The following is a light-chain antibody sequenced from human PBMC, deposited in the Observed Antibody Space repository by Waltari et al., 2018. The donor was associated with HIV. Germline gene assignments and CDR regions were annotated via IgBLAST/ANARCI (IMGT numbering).Light chain of an antibody. CDR1: NIGIKS. J-gene: IGLJ1*01. CDR3: QVWDSNTDLYV. CDR2: DDS. Sequence: SYVLTQPPPVSVAPGQTARIPCGGNNIGIKSVHWYQQKPGQAPVLVVYDDSARPSGIPERFSGSNSGNTATLTISRVEAGDEADYYCQVWDSNTDLYVFGTGTQVTVL. V-gene: IGLV3-21*02.